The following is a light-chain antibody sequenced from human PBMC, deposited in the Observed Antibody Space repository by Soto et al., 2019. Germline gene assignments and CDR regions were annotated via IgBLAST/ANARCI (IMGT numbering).Light chain of an antibody. Sequence: QSVLTQPPSASGTPGQRVTISCSGSSSNIGSNTVNWYQQLPGTAPKLLIYSYNQRPSGVPDRFSGSKSGTSASLAISGLQSEDEADDDCAAWDDSLTGYVFGTGTKVTVL. V-gene: IGLV1-44*01. CDR1: SSNIGSNT. J-gene: IGLJ1*01. CDR3: AAWDDSLTGYV. CDR2: SYN.